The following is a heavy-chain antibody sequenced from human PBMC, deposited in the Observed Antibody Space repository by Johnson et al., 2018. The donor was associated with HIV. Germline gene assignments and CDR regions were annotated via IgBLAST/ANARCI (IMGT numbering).Heavy chain of an antibody. CDR2: ISYDGSNK. D-gene: IGHD1/OR15-1a*01. V-gene: IGHV3-30*03. CDR3: ARTPIRTSDTGAFDI. Sequence: QVQLVESGGGVVQPGRSLRLSCAASGFTFSSYDMHWVRQAPGKGLEWVAVISYDGSNKYYADSVKGRFTISRDNSKNTLYLQMNSLRVEDTAVYYCARTPIRTSDTGAFDIWGQGTMVTVSS. J-gene: IGHJ3*02. CDR1: GFTFSSYD.